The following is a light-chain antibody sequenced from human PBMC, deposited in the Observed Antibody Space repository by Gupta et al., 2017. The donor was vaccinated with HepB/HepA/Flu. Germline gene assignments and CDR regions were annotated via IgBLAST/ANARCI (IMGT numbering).Light chain of an antibody. CDR1: SLRKYY. CDR3: NSRENIVYHLGV. J-gene: IGLJ2*01. V-gene: IGLV3-19*01. Sequence: SSALTQDPSVSVALGQTVRITCRGDSLRKYYASWYHQNPGQAPVFVMFGNNNRPAGTPDRFSGSDSGNTASVTIAGAQAEDEGDYYCNSRENIVYHLGVFGGGTKLTVL. CDR2: GNN.